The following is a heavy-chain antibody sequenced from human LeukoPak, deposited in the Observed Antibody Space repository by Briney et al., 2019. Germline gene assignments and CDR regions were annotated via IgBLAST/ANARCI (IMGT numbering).Heavy chain of an antibody. J-gene: IGHJ5*01. CDR2: IYYSGST. V-gene: IGHV4-59*01. CDR3: ARRYSSGWFDY. CDR1: GGSISSYY. D-gene: IGHD6-19*01. Sequence: PSETLSLTCTVSGGSISSYYWSWIRQPPGKGLEWIGYIYYSGSTNYNPSLKSRVTISVDTSKNQFSLKPSSVTAADTAVYYCARRYSSGWFDYWGQGTLVTVSS.